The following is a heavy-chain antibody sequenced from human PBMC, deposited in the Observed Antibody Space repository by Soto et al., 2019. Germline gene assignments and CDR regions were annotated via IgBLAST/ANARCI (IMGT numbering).Heavy chain of an antibody. Sequence: GESLKISCAASGFTFSSYGMHWVRQAPGKGLEWVAVIWYDGSNKYYADSVKGRFTISRDNSKNTLYLQMNSLRAEDTAVYYCAREEVIVVVPAAISAFDIWGQGTMVTVSS. V-gene: IGHV3-33*08. CDR1: GFTFSSYG. D-gene: IGHD2-2*01. J-gene: IGHJ3*02. CDR2: IWYDGSNK. CDR3: AREEVIVVVPAAISAFDI.